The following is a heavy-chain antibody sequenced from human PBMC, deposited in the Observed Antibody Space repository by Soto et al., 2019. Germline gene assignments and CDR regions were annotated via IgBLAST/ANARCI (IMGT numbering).Heavy chain of an antibody. D-gene: IGHD3-10*01. CDR3: ARTGEDKWFDP. J-gene: IGHJ5*01. CDR2: IYYSGST. CDR1: GGSISSGDYY. Sequence: SETLSLTCTVSGGSISSGDYYWSWIRHPPGKGLEWIGYIYYSGSTYYNPSLKSRVTISVDTSKNQFSLKLSSVTAADTAVYYCARTGEDKWFDPLGQETLVAVSS. V-gene: IGHV4-30-4*01.